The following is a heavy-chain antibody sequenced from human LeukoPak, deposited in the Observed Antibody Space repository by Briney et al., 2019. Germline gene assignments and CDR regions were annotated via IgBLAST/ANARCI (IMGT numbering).Heavy chain of an antibody. Sequence: ASVKVSCKASGYTFINYAINWVRQAPGQGLEWMGWISAYNGNTNYERKLQGRATMTTDTSTNTAYMELRGLRFDDTAVYFCARGAYDFWSAYYSSGYFDYWGQGTLVTVSS. CDR3: ARGAYDFWSAYYSSGYFDY. CDR2: ISAYNGNT. D-gene: IGHD3-3*01. CDR1: GYTFINYA. V-gene: IGHV1-18*01. J-gene: IGHJ4*02.